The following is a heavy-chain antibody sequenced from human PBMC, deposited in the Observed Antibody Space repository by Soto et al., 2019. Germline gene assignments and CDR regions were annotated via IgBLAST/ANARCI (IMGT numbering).Heavy chain of an antibody. V-gene: IGHV3-20*04. CDR3: VAGQYFFDY. J-gene: IGHJ4*02. D-gene: IGHD6-19*01. CDR2: INCDGGNK. CDR1: GFTFDDYG. Sequence: GGSLRLSCAASGFTFDDYGMSWVRQAPGKGLEWVSGINCDGGNKYYADSVKDRFTISRDNSKNTLYLQMNSLRAVDTAVYYCVAGQYFFDYCGQGTLVTVSS.